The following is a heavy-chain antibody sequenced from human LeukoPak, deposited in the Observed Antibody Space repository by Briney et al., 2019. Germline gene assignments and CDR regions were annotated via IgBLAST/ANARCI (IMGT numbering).Heavy chain of an antibody. CDR3: PKGPYIVVVPAAVYSFDF. CDR1: GITFSSYA. CDR2: ISGSGDT. J-gene: IGHJ4*02. V-gene: IGHV3-23*01. D-gene: IGHD2-2*01. Sequence: GGSLRLSCAASGITFSSYAMSWVRQAPGKGLEWVSVISGSGDTYYAESVKGRFPISRDDSKSTLYLQMNNPKTGDTAMYYCPKGPYIVVVPAAVYSFDFWGQGTLVTPPS.